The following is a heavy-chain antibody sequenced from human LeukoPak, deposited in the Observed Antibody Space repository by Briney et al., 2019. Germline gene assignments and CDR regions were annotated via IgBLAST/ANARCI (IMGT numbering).Heavy chain of an antibody. V-gene: IGHV3-74*01. D-gene: IGHD4-17*01. J-gene: IGHJ6*02. CDR1: GFTFSTYW. Sequence: GGSLRLSCAASGFTFSTYWMHWVRQAPGKGLVWVSRINSDGSSTSYADSVKGRFTISRDNAKNTLYLQMNRLRAEDTAVYYCVKSTRVTTAYYYYGMDVWGQGTTVTVSS. CDR3: VKSTRVTTAYYYYGMDV. CDR2: INSDGSST.